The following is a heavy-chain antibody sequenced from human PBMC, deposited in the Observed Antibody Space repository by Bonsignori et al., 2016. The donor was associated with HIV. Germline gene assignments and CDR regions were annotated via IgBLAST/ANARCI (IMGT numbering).Heavy chain of an antibody. D-gene: IGHD3-3*01. Sequence: WVRQAPGQALEWMGWITPFNGNTNYAQKFQDRVTIARDRSMSTAYMELSSLRSEDTAMYYCATSGYSDYYMDVWGKGTTVTVSS. CDR3: ATSGYSDYYMDV. J-gene: IGHJ6*03. CDR2: ITPFNGNT. V-gene: IGHV1-45*02.